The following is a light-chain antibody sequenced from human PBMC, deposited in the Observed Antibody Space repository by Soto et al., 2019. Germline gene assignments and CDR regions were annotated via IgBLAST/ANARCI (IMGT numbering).Light chain of an antibody. V-gene: IGKV3D-20*02. Sequence: EIVLTQSPDTLSLSPVERATLSCRASQTVSSSLLAWYQQRPGQAPSLLIYDASTRATGIPDRFSGSGSGADFTLTISSLEPEDFAVYYCQQRSNWPPITFGQGTRLEIK. CDR2: DAS. J-gene: IGKJ5*01. CDR3: QQRSNWPPIT. CDR1: QTVSSSL.